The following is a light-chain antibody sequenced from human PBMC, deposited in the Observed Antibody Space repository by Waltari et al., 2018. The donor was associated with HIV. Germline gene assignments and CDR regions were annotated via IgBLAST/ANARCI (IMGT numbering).Light chain of an antibody. CDR2: EVS. CDR3: SSYTNSSTPVV. J-gene: IGLJ2*01. CDR1: SSDVGGYNS. Sequence: QSALAQPASVSGSPGQSITISCTGTSSDVGGYNSVSWYQHHPGKVPKLIVYEVSNRPSGVSNRFSGSKSGNTASLTISGLQAEDEADYYCSSYTNSSTPVVFGGGTKLTVL. V-gene: IGLV2-14*01.